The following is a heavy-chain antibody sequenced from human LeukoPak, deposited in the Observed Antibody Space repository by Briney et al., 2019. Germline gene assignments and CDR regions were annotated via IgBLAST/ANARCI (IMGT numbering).Heavy chain of an antibody. D-gene: IGHD1-7*01. CDR2: ISYDGNKK. CDR1: GFTFSNYA. CDR3: ARWKSLKGTFDY. V-gene: IGHV3-30*04. Sequence: GSLRLSCAASGFTFSNYAMNWVRQAPGKGLEWVAVISYDGNKKYYADSVKGRFTISRDNSKNTLYLQMNSLRAEDTAVYHCARWKSLKGTFDYWGRGTLVTVSS. J-gene: IGHJ4*02.